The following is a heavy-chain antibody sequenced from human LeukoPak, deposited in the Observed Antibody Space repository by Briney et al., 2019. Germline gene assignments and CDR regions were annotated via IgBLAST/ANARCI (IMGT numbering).Heavy chain of an antibody. D-gene: IGHD3-9*01. CDR2: ISANAAST. J-gene: IGHJ4*02. CDR3: VKVAGSTGYYPEY. V-gene: IGHV3-23*01. CDR1: GFTFTSYA. Sequence: GGCLRLSCVASGFTFTSYAMSWVRQAPGTGLEWVAAISANAASTYYADSVKGRFAISRDSSKNTLSLQMNSLRAEDSAVYYCVKVAGSTGYYPEYWGQGALVTVSS.